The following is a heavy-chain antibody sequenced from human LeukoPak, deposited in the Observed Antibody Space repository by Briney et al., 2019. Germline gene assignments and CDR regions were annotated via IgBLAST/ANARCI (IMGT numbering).Heavy chain of an antibody. J-gene: IGHJ4*02. CDR3: VTSFDYSDFY. CDR2: INPNTGGT. CDR1: GYTFTNFY. V-gene: IGHV1-2*06. Sequence: ASVKVSCKASGYTFTNFYIHWVRQAPGQGLEWMGRINPNTGGTNFAQKFQDRVTVTRDTSISTAYLELSSLTSGDMAVYHCVTSFDYSDFYWGQGTLVTVS. D-gene: IGHD4-11*01.